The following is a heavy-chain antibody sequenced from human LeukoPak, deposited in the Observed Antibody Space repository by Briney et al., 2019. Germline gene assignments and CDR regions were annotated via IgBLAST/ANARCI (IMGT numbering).Heavy chain of an antibody. CDR1: GFTFDDYG. J-gene: IGHJ4*02. CDR3: AKEGITMVRGVTLFDY. CDR2: INWNGGST. V-gene: IGHV3-20*04. Sequence: GGSLRLSCAASGFTFDDYGMSWVRHAPGKGLEWVSGINWNGGSTGYADSVKGRFTISRDNSKNTLYLQMNSLRAEDTAVYYCAKEGITMVRGVTLFDYWGQGTLVTVSS. D-gene: IGHD3-10*01.